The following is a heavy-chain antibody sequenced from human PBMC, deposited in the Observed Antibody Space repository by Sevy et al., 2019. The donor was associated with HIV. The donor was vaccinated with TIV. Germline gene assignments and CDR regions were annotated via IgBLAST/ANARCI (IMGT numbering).Heavy chain of an antibody. CDR3: ARSPPVVVVPGAPSWFDP. CDR1: DGSFSGYY. Sequence: SETLSLTCAVHDGSFSGYYWNWIRQLPGKGLEWIGEINESGITYYNPSLKSRVTISVDTSKKKFSLKLKSVTAADTAVYFCARSPPVVVVPGAPSWFDPWGQGTLVTVSS. V-gene: IGHV4-34*01. D-gene: IGHD2-2*01. CDR2: INESGIT. J-gene: IGHJ5*02.